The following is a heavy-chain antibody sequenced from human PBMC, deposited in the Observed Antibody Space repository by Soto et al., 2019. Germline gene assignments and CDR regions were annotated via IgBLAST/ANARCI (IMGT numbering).Heavy chain of an antibody. D-gene: IGHD3-3*01. V-gene: IGHV1-18*04. CDR1: GYTFTSYG. CDR3: AASSEPYYDFWSGSAYPNWFYL. Sequence: QVQLVQSGAEVKKPGASVKVSCKASGYTFTSYGISWVRQAPGQGLEWMGWISVYNGNTNYAQKLQGRVTMTTDTSTSTVYMELRSLRSDDTAVYYWAASSEPYYDFWSGSAYPNWFYLWCEVTLVTVAA. J-gene: IGHJ5*02. CDR2: ISVYNGNT.